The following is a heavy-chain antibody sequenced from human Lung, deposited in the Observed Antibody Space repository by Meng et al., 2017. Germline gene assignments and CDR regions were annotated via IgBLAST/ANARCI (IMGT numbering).Heavy chain of an antibody. CDR2: IYDNGNT. CDR1: GGSISGYY. CDR3: ASDQGYSASWFDP. D-gene: IGHD5-18*01. J-gene: IGHJ5*02. V-gene: IGHV4-4*07. Sequence: GSLRLSCTVSGGSISGYYWSWIRQPAGKGLEWIGRIYDNGNTNYKPSFKSRVTMSVDTSKNQISLKLNSVTAADTAMYYCASDQGYSASWFDPCGQGTLVTVSS.